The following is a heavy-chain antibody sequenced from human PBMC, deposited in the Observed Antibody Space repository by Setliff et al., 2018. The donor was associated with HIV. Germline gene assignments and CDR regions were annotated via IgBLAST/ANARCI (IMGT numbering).Heavy chain of an antibody. CDR2: INPSGGST. Sequence: ASVKVSCKASGYTFTRYFMHCVRQAPGQGLEWLGMINPSGGSTWYAQKFQGRVTMTGDTSTNTLYMELSSLRSEDTAVYYCARGWEGGMDYWGRGTLVTVSS. V-gene: IGHV1-46*01. J-gene: IGHJ4*02. CDR3: ARGWEGGMDY. CDR1: GYTFTRYF. D-gene: IGHD1-26*01.